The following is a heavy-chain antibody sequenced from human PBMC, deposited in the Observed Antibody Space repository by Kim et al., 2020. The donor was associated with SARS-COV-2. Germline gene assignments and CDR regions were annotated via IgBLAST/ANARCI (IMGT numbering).Heavy chain of an antibody. CDR3: ARGRSDYVWGSYCYTRWFDP. CDR1: GGSFSGYY. D-gene: IGHD3-16*02. CDR2: INHSGST. J-gene: IGHJ5*02. V-gene: IGHV4-34*01. Sequence: SETLSLTCAVYGGSFSGYYWRWIRQPTGKGLEWIWEINHSGSTNYNPSLKSRVTISVDTSKNQFSLKLSYVTAADTAVYYCARGRSDYVWGSYCYTRWFDPWDQGTVVTV.